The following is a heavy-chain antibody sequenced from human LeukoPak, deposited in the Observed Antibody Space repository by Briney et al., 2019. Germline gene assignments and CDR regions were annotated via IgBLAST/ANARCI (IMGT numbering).Heavy chain of an antibody. J-gene: IGHJ3*02. D-gene: IGHD6-13*01. Sequence: GGSLRLSCAASGFTVSSNYMSWVRQAPGKGLEWVSVIYSGGSTYYADSVKGRFTISRDNAKNSLYLQMNSLRAEDTALYYCAKSGQQLVLDAFDIWGQGTMVTVSS. V-gene: IGHV3-53*05. CDR1: GFTVSSNY. CDR3: AKSGQQLVLDAFDI. CDR2: IYSGGST.